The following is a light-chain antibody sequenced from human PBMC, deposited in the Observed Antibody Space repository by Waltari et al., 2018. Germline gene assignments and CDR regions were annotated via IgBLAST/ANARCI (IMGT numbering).Light chain of an antibody. V-gene: IGLV2-23*01. CDR3: CSFASSRTWV. J-gene: IGLJ3*02. Sequence: QSALTQPAPVSGPPGQSITISRTGTTSDVGTYNLVPWYQQVPGRAPKLMIYENSRRPSDISHRFSGSKSGNTASLTISGLQAEDEADYYCCSFASSRTWVFGGGTKLTVL. CDR2: ENS. CDR1: TSDVGTYNL.